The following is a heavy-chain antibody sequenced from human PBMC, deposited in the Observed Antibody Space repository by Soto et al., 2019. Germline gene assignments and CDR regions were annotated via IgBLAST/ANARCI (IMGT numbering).Heavy chain of an antibody. V-gene: IGHV3-74*01. CDR3: ARPGGSGWLYGMDV. CDR2: INSDGSST. Sequence: GSLRLSCAVSGFTFSRYWMHWVRQAPGKGLVWVSRINSDGSSTSCADSVKGRFTISRDNAKNTLFLQMNSLRAEDTAVYYCARPGGSGWLYGMDVWGQGTTVTVSS. CDR1: GFTFSRYW. D-gene: IGHD6-19*01. J-gene: IGHJ6*02.